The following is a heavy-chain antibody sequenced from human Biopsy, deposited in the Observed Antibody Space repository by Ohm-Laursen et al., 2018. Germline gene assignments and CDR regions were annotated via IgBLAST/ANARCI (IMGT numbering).Heavy chain of an antibody. CDR2: ISYNERT. CDR1: GASVKTSGYF. V-gene: IGHV4-31*03. D-gene: IGHD3-9*01. Sequence: SQTLSLTCRVSGASVKTSGYFWAWIRQRSGKGLEWIGYISYNERTHYNPSLTSRLAISFDTSNNRISLQLRSVSVADTAVYYCVREPKTGTAEAWYFDLWGRGSPVTVPS. CDR3: VREPKTGTAEAWYFDL. J-gene: IGHJ2*01.